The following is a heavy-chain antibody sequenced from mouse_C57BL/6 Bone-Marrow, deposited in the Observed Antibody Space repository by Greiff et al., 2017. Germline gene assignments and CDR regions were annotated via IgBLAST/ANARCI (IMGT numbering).Heavy chain of an antibody. Sequence: QVQLQQSGPGLVAPSQRLSITCTVSGFSLTSYGVHWVRQPPGKGLEWLVVIWSDGSTTYNSALKSRLSISKDNSKSQVFLKMNSLQTDDTAMYYCARQGISYDAMDYWGQGTSVTVTS. J-gene: IGHJ4*01. V-gene: IGHV2-6-1*01. CDR1: GFSLTSYG. CDR3: ARQGISYDAMDY. D-gene: IGHD1-2*01. CDR2: IWSDGST.